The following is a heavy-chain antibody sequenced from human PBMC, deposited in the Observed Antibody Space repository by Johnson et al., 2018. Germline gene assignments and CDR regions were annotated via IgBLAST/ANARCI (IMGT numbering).Heavy chain of an antibody. V-gene: IGHV6-1*01. CDR1: GDSVSSNSAA. D-gene: IGHD3-3*01. Sequence: QVQLQESGPGLVKPSQTLSLTCAISGDSVSSNSAAWNWIRQSPSRGLEWLGRTYYRSKWYNDYAVSVKSRITINPDPSKNQFSLQLNSVTTEDTALYYCARDRITIFGVVIPRYCMDVWGPGTTVTVSS. CDR2: TYYRSKWYN. CDR3: ARDRITIFGVVIPRYCMDV. J-gene: IGHJ6*02.